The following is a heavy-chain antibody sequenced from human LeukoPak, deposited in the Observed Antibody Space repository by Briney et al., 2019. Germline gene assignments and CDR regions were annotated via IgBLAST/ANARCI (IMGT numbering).Heavy chain of an antibody. D-gene: IGHD3-3*01. CDR2: IYYSGST. Sequence: PSQTLSLTCTVSGGSISSGGYYWSWIRQHPGKGLEWIGYIYYSGSTYYNPSLKSRVTISVDRSKNQFSLKLSSVTAADTAVYYCARVGYDFWSGQGSGAFDIWGQGTMVTVSS. CDR1: GGSISSGGYY. V-gene: IGHV4-31*03. CDR3: ARVGYDFWSGQGSGAFDI. J-gene: IGHJ3*02.